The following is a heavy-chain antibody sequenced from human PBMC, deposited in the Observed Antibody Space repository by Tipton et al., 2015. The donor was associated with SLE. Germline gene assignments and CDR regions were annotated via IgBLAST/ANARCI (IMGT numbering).Heavy chain of an antibody. V-gene: IGHV3-23*01. Sequence: GSLRLSCAASGFTFSSYAMSWVRQAPGKGLEWVSTISGSGGSTYYADSVKGRFTISRDNSKNTLYLQMNSLRAEDTAVYYCAKDIENSSGWYKAFDIWGQGTMVTVSS. CDR2: ISGSGGST. D-gene: IGHD6-19*01. CDR1: GFTFSSYA. J-gene: IGHJ3*02. CDR3: AKDIENSSGWYKAFDI.